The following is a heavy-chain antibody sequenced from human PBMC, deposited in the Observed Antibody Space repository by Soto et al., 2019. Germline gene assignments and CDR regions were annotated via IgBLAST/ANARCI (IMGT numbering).Heavy chain of an antibody. D-gene: IGHD3-10*01. CDR1: GFTFSNYE. CDR3: AKGPAWGDTHQSADY. Sequence: GGSLRLSCAASGFTFSNYEMHWVRQAPGKGLEWVAVIRNDRNNEYYADSVKGRFTISRDNPKHTLYLQMNSLRAEDTAVYYCAKGPAWGDTHQSADYWGQGALVTVSS. CDR2: IRNDRNNE. V-gene: IGHV3-30*04. J-gene: IGHJ4*02.